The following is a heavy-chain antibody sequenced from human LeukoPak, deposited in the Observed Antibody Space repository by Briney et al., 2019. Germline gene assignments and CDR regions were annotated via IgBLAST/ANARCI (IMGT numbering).Heavy chain of an antibody. V-gene: IGHV3-23*01. CDR3: AKDRFGSGSSSWWYFDY. CDR2: ISGSGGST. Sequence: GGSLRLSCAASGFTFSSYAMSWVRQAPGKGLEWVSAISGSGGSTYYADSVKGRFTISRDNSKNTLYLQMNSLRAEDTAVYYCAKDRFGSGSSSWWYFDYWGQGTLVTVSS. J-gene: IGHJ4*02. D-gene: IGHD6-6*01. CDR1: GFTFSSYA.